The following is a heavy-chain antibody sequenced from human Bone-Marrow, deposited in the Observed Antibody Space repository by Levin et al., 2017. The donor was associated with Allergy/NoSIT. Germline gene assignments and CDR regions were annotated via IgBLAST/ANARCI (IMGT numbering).Heavy chain of an antibody. J-gene: IGHJ4*02. CDR1: GASISNLY. CDR3: ARGGNSVFDV. CDR2: IYYSGSS. Sequence: PSETLSLTCTVSGASISNLYWSWIRQPPGKGLEYIGYIYYSGSSNSNSYYNPSLKSRLIISVDTSKNQVSLRLSSVIAADTAIYYCARGGNSVFDVWGQGSLVTVSS. D-gene: IGHD4-23*01. V-gene: IGHV4-59*01.